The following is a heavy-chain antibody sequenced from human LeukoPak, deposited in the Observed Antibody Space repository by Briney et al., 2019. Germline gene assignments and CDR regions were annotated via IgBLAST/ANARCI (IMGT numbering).Heavy chain of an antibody. J-gene: IGHJ4*02. Sequence: GDSLKISCKGSGYSFSNHWIDWVRQMPGKGLEWMAIIYVGVSDTRYNPSFQGQVTISADKSISTAFLQWSSLKASDTAMYYCARRINWNFDFWGQGTLVTVSS. CDR2: IYVGVSDT. D-gene: IGHD1-1*01. CDR3: ARRINWNFDF. V-gene: IGHV5-51*01. CDR1: GYSFSNHW.